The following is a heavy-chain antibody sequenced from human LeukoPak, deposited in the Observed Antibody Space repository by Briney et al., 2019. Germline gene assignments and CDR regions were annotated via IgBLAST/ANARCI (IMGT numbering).Heavy chain of an antibody. CDR3: AKAQITIFGVVTSPSDY. J-gene: IGHJ4*02. D-gene: IGHD3-3*01. Sequence: GGSLRLSCAASGFTFSSYAMSWVRQAPGKGLEWVSAISGSGGSTYYADSVEGRFTISRDSSKNTLYLQMNSLRAEDTAVYYCAKAQITIFGVVTSPSDYWGQGTLVTVSS. V-gene: IGHV3-23*01. CDR1: GFTFSSYA. CDR2: ISGSGGST.